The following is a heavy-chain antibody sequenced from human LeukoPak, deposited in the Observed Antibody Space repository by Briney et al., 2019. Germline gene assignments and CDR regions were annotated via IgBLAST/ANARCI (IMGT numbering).Heavy chain of an antibody. Sequence: PGGSLRLSCAASGFTFNYYWMSWVRQAPGKGLEWVANIKKDGSEKYYVDSVKGRFTISRDNDQNSLFLQMNSLRAEDTAVYYCARDAWGVDYWGQGTLVTVSS. V-gene: IGHV3-7*01. D-gene: IGHD7-27*01. CDR3: ARDAWGVDY. J-gene: IGHJ4*02. CDR1: GFTFNYYW. CDR2: IKKDGSEK.